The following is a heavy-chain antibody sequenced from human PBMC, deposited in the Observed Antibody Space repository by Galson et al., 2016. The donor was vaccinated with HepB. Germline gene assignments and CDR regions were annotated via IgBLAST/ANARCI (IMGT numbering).Heavy chain of an antibody. Sequence: SLRLSCAASGFTFSNYPMHWVRQAPGKGLEWVTVISDDGSNKYSAESVKGRFTISRDNSRSTLYLQMNSLRPEDTAVYYCARDKVLRFYYYGMDVWGQGTTVTVSS. CDR1: GFTFSNYP. V-gene: IGHV3-30-3*01. CDR3: ARDKVLRFYYYGMDV. CDR2: ISDDGSNK. J-gene: IGHJ6*02.